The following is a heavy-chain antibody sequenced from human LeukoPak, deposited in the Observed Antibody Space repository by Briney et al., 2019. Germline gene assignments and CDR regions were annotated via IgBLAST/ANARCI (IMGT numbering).Heavy chain of an antibody. Sequence: GGSLRLSCAASGFTFSSYGMHWVRQAPGKGLEWVAFIRYDGSNKYYADSVKGRFTISRDNSKNTLYLQMNSLRAEDTAVYYCAKDQYSSGWDPRDFVDYGGQGTLVTVSS. CDR2: IRYDGSNK. V-gene: IGHV3-30*02. D-gene: IGHD6-19*01. CDR1: GFTFSSYG. CDR3: AKDQYSSGWDPRDFVDY. J-gene: IGHJ4*02.